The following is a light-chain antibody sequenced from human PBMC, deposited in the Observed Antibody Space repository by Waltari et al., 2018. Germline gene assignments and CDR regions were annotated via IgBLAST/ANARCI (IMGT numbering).Light chain of an antibody. CDR3: QQSYITPLT. Sequence: DIQMTQSPSSLSASVVDRVTLTCRASQSIISYLNWYQQKPGKAPKPLIFAASSLQSGVPSRFSGSGSGTDFTLTISSLQPEDFATYYCQQSYITPLTFGGGTKVEIK. CDR1: QSIISY. V-gene: IGKV1-39*01. J-gene: IGKJ4*01. CDR2: AAS.